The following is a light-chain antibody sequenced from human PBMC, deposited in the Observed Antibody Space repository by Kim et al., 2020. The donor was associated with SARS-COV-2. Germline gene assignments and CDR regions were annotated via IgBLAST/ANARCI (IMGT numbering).Light chain of an antibody. CDR3: SSYTSSSTLV. CDR1: SSVVGGYNY. J-gene: IGLJ2*01. V-gene: IGLV2-14*03. Sequence: GQSITISCTGTSSVVGGYNYVSWYQQHPGKAPKLLIYAVSNRPSGVSNRFSGSKSGNTASLTISGLQAEDEAGYYCSSYTSSSTLVFGGGTKLTVL. CDR2: AVS.